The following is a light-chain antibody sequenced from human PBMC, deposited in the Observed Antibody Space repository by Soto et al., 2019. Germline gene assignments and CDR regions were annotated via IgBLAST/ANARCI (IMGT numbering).Light chain of an antibody. V-gene: IGLV2-14*01. J-gene: IGLJ3*02. CDR3: SSYTSSSTPNWV. CDR2: EVS. CDR1: SSDVGGYNY. Sequence: QSVLTQPASVSGSPGQSITISCTGTSSDVGGYNYVSWYQQHPGKAPKLMIYEVSNRPSGVSNRFSGSKSGNTASLTISGLQAEDEAEYYCSSYTSSSTPNWVFGGGTKLTVL.